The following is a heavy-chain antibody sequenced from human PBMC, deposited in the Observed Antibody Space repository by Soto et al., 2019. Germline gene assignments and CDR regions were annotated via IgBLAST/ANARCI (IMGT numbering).Heavy chain of an antibody. D-gene: IGHD1-26*01. Sequence: GGSLRLSCAASGSTFSNFAMHWVRQAPGKGLEWVSVITYDGSNKNYADSVTGRFTISRDNSKNTLYLQMNSLRPDDTAVYYCAKDSSGRYPAYFDYWGQGTQVTVSS. J-gene: IGHJ4*02. CDR1: GSTFSNFA. CDR2: ITYDGSNK. V-gene: IGHV3-30-3*01. CDR3: AKDSSGRYPAYFDY.